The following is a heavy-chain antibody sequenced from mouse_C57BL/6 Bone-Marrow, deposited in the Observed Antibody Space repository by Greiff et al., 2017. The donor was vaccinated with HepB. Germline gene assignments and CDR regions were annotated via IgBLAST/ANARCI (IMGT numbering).Heavy chain of an antibody. Sequence: EVQRVESEGGLVQPGSSMKLSCTASGFTFSDYYMAWVRQVPEKGLEWVANINYDGSSTYYLDSLKSRFIISRDNAKNILYLQMSSLKSEDTATYYCARALLRFYAMDYWGQGTSVTVSS. V-gene: IGHV5-16*01. CDR1: GFTFSDYY. CDR2: INYDGSST. J-gene: IGHJ4*01. D-gene: IGHD2-2*01. CDR3: ARALLRFYAMDY.